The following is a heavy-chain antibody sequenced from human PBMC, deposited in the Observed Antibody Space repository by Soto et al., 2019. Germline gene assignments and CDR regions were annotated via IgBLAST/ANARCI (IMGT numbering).Heavy chain of an antibody. CDR1: GFTFSIYA. CDR2: ISGSGGST. J-gene: IGHJ4*02. Sequence: EVQLLESGGGLVQPGGSLRLSCAAAGFTFSIYAMRWVRQAPGKGLEWVSAISGSGGSTYYADSVKGRFTISRDNSKNTTYMQMISLRADDTAVYYCAKATLGGAATLIRDYWGQGTLVTVSS. D-gene: IGHD6-13*01. V-gene: IGHV3-23*01. CDR3: AKATLGGAATLIRDY.